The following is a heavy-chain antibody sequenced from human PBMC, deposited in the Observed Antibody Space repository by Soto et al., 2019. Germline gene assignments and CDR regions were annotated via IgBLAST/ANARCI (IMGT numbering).Heavy chain of an antibody. Sequence: PSETLSLTCTVSSGSISDYSWSWIRQPPGKGLEWIGYIYYSGSTNYNPSLRSRVTISVDTSKNQFSLKLSSVTAADTAVYYCARLRQQAFDYWGQGTLVTVSS. J-gene: IGHJ4*02. CDR3: ARLRQQAFDY. D-gene: IGHD6-13*01. V-gene: IGHV4-59*08. CDR2: IYYSGST. CDR1: SGSISDYS.